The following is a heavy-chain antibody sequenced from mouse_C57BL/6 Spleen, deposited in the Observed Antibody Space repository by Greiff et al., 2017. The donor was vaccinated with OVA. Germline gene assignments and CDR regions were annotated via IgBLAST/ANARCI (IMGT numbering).Heavy chain of an antibody. CDR3: ARAPFWYFDV. J-gene: IGHJ1*03. CDR2: ISYSGST. Sequence: DVKLVESGPGLAKPSQTLSLTCSVTGYSITSDYWNCIRKFPGNKLEYMGYISYSGSTYYNPSLKSRISITRDTSKNQYYLQLNSVTTEDTATYYCARAPFWYFDVWGTGATVTVSA. V-gene: IGHV3-8*01. CDR1: GYSITSDY.